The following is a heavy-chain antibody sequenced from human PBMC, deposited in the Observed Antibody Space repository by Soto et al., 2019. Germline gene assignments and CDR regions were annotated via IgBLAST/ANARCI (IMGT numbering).Heavy chain of an antibody. J-gene: IGHJ3*02. CDR2: INPNSGGT. V-gene: IGHV1-2*04. Sequence: EASVKVSCKASGYTFTGYYMHWVRQAPGQGLEWMGWINPNSGGTNYAQKFQGWVTMTRDTSISTAYMELSRLRSDDTAVYYCARDWAAAGNDAFDIWGQGTMVTVSS. D-gene: IGHD6-13*01. CDR3: ARDWAAAGNDAFDI. CDR1: GYTFTGYY.